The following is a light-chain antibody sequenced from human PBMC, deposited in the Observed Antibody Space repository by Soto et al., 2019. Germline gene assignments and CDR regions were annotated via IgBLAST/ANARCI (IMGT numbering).Light chain of an antibody. J-gene: IGKJ5*01. CDR1: EDINSR. V-gene: IGKV1-12*01. CDR3: QQADSFPIT. Sequence: DIQVTQSPSSVSASVEDRVTISCRESEDINSRLAWYQQKPGNAPKLLIYAAFILQSGVPSRFSGYGSGTDFTLSISSLQPEDFATYYCQQADSFPITFGQGTRLEIK. CDR2: AAF.